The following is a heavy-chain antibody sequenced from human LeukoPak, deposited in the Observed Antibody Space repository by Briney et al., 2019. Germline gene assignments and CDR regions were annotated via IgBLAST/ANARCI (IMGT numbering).Heavy chain of an antibody. Sequence: AGGSLRLSCAASGFPFSNSGMHWVRQTPGKGLEWVAFLRYDASSKFYTDSVKGRFTIPRDNSKNTVYLQMIGLRPEDAAVYYCAKDTSYGGWGNAFDIWGQGTMVTVSS. CDR1: GFPFSNSG. CDR3: AKDTSYGGWGNAFDI. J-gene: IGHJ3*02. CDR2: LRYDASSK. D-gene: IGHD3-16*01. V-gene: IGHV3-30*02.